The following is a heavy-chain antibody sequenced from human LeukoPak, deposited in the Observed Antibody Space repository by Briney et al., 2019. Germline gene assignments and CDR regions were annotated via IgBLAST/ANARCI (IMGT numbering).Heavy chain of an antibody. V-gene: IGHV4-39*07. CDR2: IYYSGSA. CDR3: AREGDGYNLNSFDS. Sequence: SETLSLTCTVSGGSISSSSYYWGWIRQPPGTGLEWIGSIYYSGSAYYNPSLKSRVTISLDTSKNQFSLMLNSVTAADTAVYYCAREGDGYNLNSFDSWGQGTLVTVSS. D-gene: IGHD5-24*01. CDR1: GGSISSSSYY. J-gene: IGHJ5*01.